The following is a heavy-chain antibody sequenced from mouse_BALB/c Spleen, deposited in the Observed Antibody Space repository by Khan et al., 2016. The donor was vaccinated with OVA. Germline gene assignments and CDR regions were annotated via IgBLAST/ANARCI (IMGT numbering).Heavy chain of an antibody. V-gene: IGHV1-69*02. CDR1: GYTFTNYW. CDR2: IYPSDSYT. J-gene: IGHJ3*01. D-gene: IGHD2-3*01. CDR3: TRGGVDGSSFAY. Sequence: QVQLQQSGTELVRPGASVKLSCKASGYTFTNYWINWVKQRPGQGLEWIGNIYPSDSYTNYHQKFNDKATLTVDKSSSTAYMQLSSPPSEGSAASFVTRGGVDGSSFAYRGQGTLVTVSA.